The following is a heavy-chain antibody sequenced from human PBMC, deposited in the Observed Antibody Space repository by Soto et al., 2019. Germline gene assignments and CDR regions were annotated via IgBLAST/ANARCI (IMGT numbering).Heavy chain of an antibody. V-gene: IGHV4-39*01. J-gene: IGHJ2*01. Sequence: SETLSLTCTCSGGSVSSSSYYWGWIRQPPGKGLEWIGSLYYTGSTYYNLSLKSRVSISVDTSNNQFSLRLSSVTAADTAVYYWARLVGSLYDIPAGVNTRFGYIDLGGRGTRVTAPS. CDR2: LYYTGST. CDR1: GGSVSSSSYY. D-gene: IGHD3-9*01. CDR3: ARLVGSLYDIPAGVNTRFGYIDL.